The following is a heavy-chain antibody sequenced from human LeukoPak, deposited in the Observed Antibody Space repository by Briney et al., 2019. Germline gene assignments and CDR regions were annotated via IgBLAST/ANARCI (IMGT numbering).Heavy chain of an antibody. Sequence: GGSLRLSCAASGFNFSPYWMHWVRQAPGKGLVWVARMNSDGSITNYADSVKGRFTISRDNAKNTVFLQMNSLRVEDTAVYYCARDQGVAGWLSAWGQGTLVTVSS. CDR3: ARDQGVAGWLSA. CDR1: GFNFSPYW. J-gene: IGHJ4*02. V-gene: IGHV3-74*01. D-gene: IGHD3-22*01. CDR2: MNSDGSIT.